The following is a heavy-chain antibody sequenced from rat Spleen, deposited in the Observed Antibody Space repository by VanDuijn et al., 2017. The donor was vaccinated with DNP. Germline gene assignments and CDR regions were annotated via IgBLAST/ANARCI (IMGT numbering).Heavy chain of an antibody. D-gene: IGHD1-9*01. CDR1: GFTFSSFP. CDR3: TTESTYYGYFDY. V-gene: IGHV5-27*01. J-gene: IGHJ2*01. Sequence: EVQLVESGGGLVQPGRSLKLSCAASGFTFSSFPMAWVRQAATKGLEWVAAISTGGGNTYYRDSVKGRFTISRDNAKSTLYLQMDSLRSEDTATYYCTTESTYYGYFDYWGQGVMVPVSS. CDR2: ISTGGGNT.